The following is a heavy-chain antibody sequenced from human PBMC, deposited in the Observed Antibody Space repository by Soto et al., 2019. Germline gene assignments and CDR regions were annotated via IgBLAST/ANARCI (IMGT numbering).Heavy chain of an antibody. D-gene: IGHD2-8*01. CDR2: MNPTTGNT. V-gene: IGHV1-8*01. CDR3: ARGYPYRNGP. Sequence: GASVKVSCKASGFTFSNYDITWGRQASGQGLEWMGWMNPTTGNTGYAQKFQGRVTMTRDTSVSTAYMELRSLRSDETAVYYCARGYPYRNGPWGQGTLVTVSS. J-gene: IGHJ5*02. CDR1: GFTFSNYD.